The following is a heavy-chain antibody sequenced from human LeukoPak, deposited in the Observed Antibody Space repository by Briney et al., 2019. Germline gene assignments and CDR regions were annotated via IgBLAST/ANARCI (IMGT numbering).Heavy chain of an antibody. D-gene: IGHD1-26*01. V-gene: IGHV3-64*01. CDR1: GFTFSNYA. CDR3: ARFELGAYYFDY. CDR2: ISSNGGST. J-gene: IGHJ4*02. Sequence: PGGSLRLSCVASGFTFSNYAMHWVRQAPGKGLEYVSTISSNGGSTYYANSVKGRFTISRDNSKNTLYLQMGSLRAEDMAVYYCARFELGAYYFDYWGQGTLVTVSS.